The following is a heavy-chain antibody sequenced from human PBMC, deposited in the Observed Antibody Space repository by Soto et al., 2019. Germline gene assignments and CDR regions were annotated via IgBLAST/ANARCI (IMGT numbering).Heavy chain of an antibody. D-gene: IGHD3-22*01. Sequence: DVQLVESGGGLVKPGESLRLSCAASGFTFSPYSMNWVRQAPGKGLEWVSSISCSSSYIYYADSVKGRFTISRDNAKNSLYLQINSLRAEDTAVYYCARVVDYCDPYYYYGMDVWGQGTTVTVSS. J-gene: IGHJ6*02. CDR2: ISCSSSYI. CDR3: ARVVDYCDPYYYYGMDV. CDR1: GFTFSPYS. V-gene: IGHV3-21*01.